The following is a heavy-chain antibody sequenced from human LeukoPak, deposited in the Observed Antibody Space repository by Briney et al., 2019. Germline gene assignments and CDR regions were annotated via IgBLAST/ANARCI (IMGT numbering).Heavy chain of an antibody. D-gene: IGHD6-13*01. Sequence: SETLSFTCTVSGGSFNSGSYYWGWIRQPPGKGLEWIGSIYYSGNTYYNPSLKSRVTISVDTSKNQFSLKLSSVTAADTAVYYCARGSTWYQTNFDYWGQGTLITVSS. J-gene: IGHJ4*02. CDR2: IYYSGNT. CDR1: GGSFNSGSYY. V-gene: IGHV4-39*07. CDR3: ARGSTWYQTNFDY.